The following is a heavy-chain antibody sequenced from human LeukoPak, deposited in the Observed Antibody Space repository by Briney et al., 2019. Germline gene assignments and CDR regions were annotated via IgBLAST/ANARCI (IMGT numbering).Heavy chain of an antibody. CDR1: GFTFSSYG. J-gene: IGHJ4*02. CDR3: AKDRGGDFDY. D-gene: IGHD2-21*01. Sequence: GGSLRLSCAASGFTFSSYGMHWVRQAPGKGLEWVAFIRYDGSNKYYADYVKGRITISRDNSKNTLYLQMNSLRAEDTAVYYCAKDRGGDFDYWGQGTLVTVSS. V-gene: IGHV3-30*02. CDR2: IRYDGSNK.